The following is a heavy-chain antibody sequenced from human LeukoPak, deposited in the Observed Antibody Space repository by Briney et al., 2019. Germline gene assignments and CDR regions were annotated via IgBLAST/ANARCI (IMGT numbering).Heavy chain of an antibody. J-gene: IGHJ5*02. CDR3: ARLGSTWHPDS. D-gene: IGHD6-13*01. V-gene: IGHV3-23*01. CDR2: ITGNAGSL. CDR1: GFTFSNSP. Sequence: GGSLRLSCAASGFTFSNSPMSWVRQTPGKGLEWVSAITGNAGSLYHADSVKGRFTISRSNSKNTLSLQMDSLKVDDTAVYYCARLGSTWHPDSWGQGTLVTVSS.